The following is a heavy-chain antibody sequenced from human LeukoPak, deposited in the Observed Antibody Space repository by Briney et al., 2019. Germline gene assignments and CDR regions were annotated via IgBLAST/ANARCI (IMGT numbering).Heavy chain of an antibody. CDR3: ATGDFDGPGPFDY. CDR1: GYTLTELS. V-gene: IGHV1-24*01. Sequence: ASVKVSCKVSGYTLTELSMHWVRQAPGKGLEWMGGFDPEDGETIYAQKFQGRVNMTEDTSTDTAYMELSSLRSEDTAVYYCATGDFDGPGPFDYWGQGTLVTVSS. J-gene: IGHJ4*02. D-gene: IGHD3-9*01. CDR2: FDPEDGET.